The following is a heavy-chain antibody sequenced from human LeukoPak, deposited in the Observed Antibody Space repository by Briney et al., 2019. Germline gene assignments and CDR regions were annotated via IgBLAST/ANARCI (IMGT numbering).Heavy chain of an antibody. CDR1: GGSISSYY. V-gene: IGHV4-59*08. Sequence: SETLSLTCTVSGGSISSYYWSWIRQPPGKGLEWIGYIYYSGSTNYNPSLKSRVTISVDTSKNQFSLKLSSVTAADTAVYYCARVGRSGYPRGYYYYGMDVWGQGTTVTVSS. D-gene: IGHD5-12*01. CDR2: IYYSGST. CDR3: ARVGRSGYPRGYYYYGMDV. J-gene: IGHJ6*02.